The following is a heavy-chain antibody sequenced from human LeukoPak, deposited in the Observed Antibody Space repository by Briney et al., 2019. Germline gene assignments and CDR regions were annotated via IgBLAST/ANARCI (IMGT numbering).Heavy chain of an antibody. CDR2: IYYSGST. J-gene: IGHJ4*02. CDR3: ARGIIAARQPNNPPYFDY. D-gene: IGHD6-6*01. V-gene: IGHV4-59*01. CDR1: GGSISSYY. Sequence: PSETLSLTCTVSGGSISSYYWSWIRQPPGKGLEWIGYIYYSGSTNYNPSLKSRVTISVDTSKNQFSMKLSSVTAADTAVYYCARGIIAARQPNNPPYFDYWGQGTLVTVSS.